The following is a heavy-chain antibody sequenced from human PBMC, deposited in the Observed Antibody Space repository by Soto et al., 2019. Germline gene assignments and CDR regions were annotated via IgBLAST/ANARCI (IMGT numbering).Heavy chain of an antibody. CDR2: ISYDGSNK. Sequence: GGSLRLSCAASGFTFSSYSMNWVRQAPGKGLEWVAVISYDGSNKYYADSVKGRFTISRDNSKNTLYLQMNSLRAEDTAVYFCAKDRGTHEDYYYGMDVWGQGTTVTVSS. CDR1: GFTFSSYS. J-gene: IGHJ6*02. V-gene: IGHV3-30*18. CDR3: AKDRGTHEDYYYGMDV. D-gene: IGHD1-1*01.